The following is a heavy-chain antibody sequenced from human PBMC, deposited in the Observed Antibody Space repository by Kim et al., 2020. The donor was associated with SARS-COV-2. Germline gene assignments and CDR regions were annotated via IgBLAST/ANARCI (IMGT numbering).Heavy chain of an antibody. Sequence: ASVKVSCKASGYTFTSYGISWVRQAPGQGLEWMGWISAYNGNTNYAQKLQGRVTMTTDTSTSTAYMELKSLRSDDTAVYYCARGQYYDILTGPTNYYYYGMDVWGQGNTVTVSS. V-gene: IGHV1-18*01. CDR1: GYTFTSYG. J-gene: IGHJ6*02. CDR3: ARGQYYDILTGPTNYYYYGMDV. CDR2: ISAYNGNT. D-gene: IGHD3-9*01.